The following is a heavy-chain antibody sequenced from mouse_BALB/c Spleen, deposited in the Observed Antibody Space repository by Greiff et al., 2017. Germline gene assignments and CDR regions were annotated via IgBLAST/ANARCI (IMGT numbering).Heavy chain of an antibody. D-gene: IGHD1-1*01. CDR3: ARPYGSSVYFDV. CDR1: GYTFTSYN. Sequence: QVQLQQPGAELVKPGASVKMSCKASGYTFTSYNMHWVKQTPGQGLEWIGAIYPGNGDTSYNQKFKGKATLTADKSSSTAYMQLSSLTSEDSAVYYCARPYGSSVYFDVWGAGTTVTVSS. J-gene: IGHJ1*01. CDR2: IYPGNGDT. V-gene: IGHV1-12*01.